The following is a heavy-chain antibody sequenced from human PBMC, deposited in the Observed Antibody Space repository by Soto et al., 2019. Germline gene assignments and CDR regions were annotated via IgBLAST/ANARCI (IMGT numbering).Heavy chain of an antibody. CDR1: GGSISSGDYY. V-gene: IGHV4-30-4*01. CDR3: ARAPPDYYDSSGYYGFDY. Sequence: QVQLQESGPGLVKPSQTLSLTCTVSGGSISSGDYYWSWIRQPPGKGLEWIGYIYYSGSTYYNPSLKSRVTISVDTSKTQFSLKLSSVTAAATAVYYCARAPPDYYDSSGYYGFDYWGQGTLVTVSS. CDR2: IYYSGST. J-gene: IGHJ4*02. D-gene: IGHD3-22*01.